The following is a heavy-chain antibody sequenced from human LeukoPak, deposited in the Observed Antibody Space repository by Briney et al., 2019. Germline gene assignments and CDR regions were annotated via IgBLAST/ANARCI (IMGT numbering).Heavy chain of an antibody. CDR1: GLTFSSTW. CDR2: INQDGSET. CDR3: ARDWAYCDY. D-gene: IGHD3-16*01. V-gene: IGHV3-7*01. Sequence: GGSLRLSCAASGLTFSSTWMVWVRQAPGKGLEWVANINQDGSETHYVGSVQGRFTISRDNANNSVYLQMNSLRVEDTAVYYCARDWAYCDYWGQGTLVTVSS. J-gene: IGHJ4*02.